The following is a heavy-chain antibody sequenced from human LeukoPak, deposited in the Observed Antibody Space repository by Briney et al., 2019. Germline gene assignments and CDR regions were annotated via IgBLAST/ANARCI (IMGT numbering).Heavy chain of an antibody. CDR2: ISYDGSNK. V-gene: IGHV3-30-3*01. D-gene: IGHD3-22*01. CDR3: AKGPAYYYDSSGPADY. Sequence: GGSLRLSCAASGFTFSSYAMHWVRQAPGKGLEWVAVISYDGSNKYYADSVKGRFTISRDNSKNTLYLQMNSLRAEDTAVYYCAKGPAYYYDSSGPADYWGQGTLVTVSS. CDR1: GFTFSSYA. J-gene: IGHJ4*02.